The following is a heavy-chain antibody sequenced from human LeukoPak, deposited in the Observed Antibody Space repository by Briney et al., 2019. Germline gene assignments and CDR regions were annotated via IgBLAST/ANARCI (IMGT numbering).Heavy chain of an antibody. V-gene: IGHV4-59*01. CDR2: IYYSGST. D-gene: IGHD2-15*01. J-gene: IGHJ5*02. Sequence: TSETLSLTCTVSGGSISSDYWSWIRQPPGKGLEWTGYIYYSGSTNYNPSLKSRVTISVDTSKNQFSLKLSSVTAADTAVYYCARVFVYCSGGSCYWGWFDPWGQGTLVTVSS. CDR3: ARVFVYCSGGSCYWGWFDP. CDR1: GGSISSDY.